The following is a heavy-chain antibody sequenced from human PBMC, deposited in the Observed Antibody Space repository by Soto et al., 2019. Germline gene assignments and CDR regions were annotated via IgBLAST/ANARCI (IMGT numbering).Heavy chain of an antibody. J-gene: IGHJ4*02. CDR3: AKSRYSDSSGDFYDY. CDR2: IGGSGRTT. D-gene: IGHD3-22*01. Sequence: GGSLRRSCAASAFTFNNYAMSWVRQAPGKGLEWVSGIGGSGRTTYYADSVKGRFTISRDNSNNTLFLQMNSLRAEDTAVYYCAKSRYSDSSGDFYDYWGQGTLVTVSS. V-gene: IGHV3-23*01. CDR1: AFTFNNYA.